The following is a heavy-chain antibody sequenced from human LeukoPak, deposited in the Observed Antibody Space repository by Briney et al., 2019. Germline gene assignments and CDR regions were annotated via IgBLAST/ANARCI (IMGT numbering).Heavy chain of an antibody. D-gene: IGHD3-16*01. CDR3: ARDPPTPNDAYI. CDR1: GGSISSYY. CDR2: IYYSEST. V-gene: IGHV4-59*12. J-gene: IGHJ3*02. Sequence: SETLSLTCTVSGGSISSYYWSWIRQPPGKGLEWIGYIYYSESTNYNPSLKSRVTISVDTSKNQFSLKLSSVTAADTAVYYCARDPPTPNDAYIWGQGTMVTVSS.